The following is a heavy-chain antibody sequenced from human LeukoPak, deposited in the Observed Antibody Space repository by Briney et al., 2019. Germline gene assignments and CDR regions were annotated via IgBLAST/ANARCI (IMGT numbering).Heavy chain of an antibody. CDR3: ARGTGELDQ. J-gene: IGHJ4*02. Sequence: GGSLRLSCAASGFIFSSYGMHWVRQAPGKGLEWVAFIRYNGSNKYYADSVKGRFTISRDNAKNSLYLQMNSLRPEDTAVYYCARGTGELDQWGQGTLVTVSS. CDR1: GFIFSSYG. V-gene: IGHV3-30*02. CDR2: IRYNGSNK. D-gene: IGHD7-27*01.